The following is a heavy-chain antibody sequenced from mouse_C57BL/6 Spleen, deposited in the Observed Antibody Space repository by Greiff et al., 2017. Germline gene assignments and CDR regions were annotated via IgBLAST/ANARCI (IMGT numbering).Heavy chain of an antibody. V-gene: IGHV1-82*01. CDR1: GYAFSSSW. D-gene: IGHD2-2*01. CDR2: IYPGDGDT. J-gene: IGHJ4*01. CDR3: ARCVYGLRGYYAMDY. Sequence: VQLQQSGPELVKPGASVKISCKASGYAFSSSWMNWVKQRPGKGLEWIGRIYPGDGDTNYNGKFKGKATLTADKSSSTAYMQLSSLTSEDSAVYFCARCVYGLRGYYAMDYWGQGTSVTVSS.